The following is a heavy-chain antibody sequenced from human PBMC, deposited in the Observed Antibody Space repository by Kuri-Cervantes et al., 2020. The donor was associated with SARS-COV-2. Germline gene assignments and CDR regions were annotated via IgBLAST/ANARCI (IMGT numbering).Heavy chain of an antibody. D-gene: IGHD2-2*01. V-gene: IGHV3-48*02. CDR2: VSSSSTI. J-gene: IGHJ5*02. Sequence: GESLKISCAASGFTFSSYSMNWVRQAPGKGLEWVSYVSSSSTIYYADSVKGRFTISRDNAKNSLYLQMNSLRDEDTAVYYCARVEGGYQLLNPYNWFDPWGQGTLVTVSS. CDR3: ARVEGGYQLLNPYNWFDP. CDR1: GFTFSSYS.